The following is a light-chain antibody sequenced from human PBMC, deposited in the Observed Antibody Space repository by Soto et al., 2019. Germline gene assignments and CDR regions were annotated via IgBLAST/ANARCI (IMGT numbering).Light chain of an antibody. J-gene: IGLJ1*01. CDR3: GTWDSSLSAVV. CDR2: DNS. CDR1: NSNIENNF. V-gene: IGLV1-51*01. Sequence: SVLSQPPSLSAAPGQKVTISCYGSNSNIENNFVSWFRQFPGAAPDLLIFDNSNRPSGIPDRFSGSKSGSSATLAISGLQAGDEAHYYCGTWDSSLSAVVFGTGTKGTVL.